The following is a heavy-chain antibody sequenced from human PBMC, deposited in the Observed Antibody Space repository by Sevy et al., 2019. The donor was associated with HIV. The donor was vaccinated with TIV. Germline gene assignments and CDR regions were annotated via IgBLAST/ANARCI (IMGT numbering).Heavy chain of an antibody. V-gene: IGHV3-21*01. J-gene: IGHJ2*01. CDR2: ISSSSNYI. D-gene: IGHD3-22*01. CDR3: ARDLIRTLWYFDL. Sequence: GGSPRLSCAASGFTFSSYSRNWVRQAPGKGLEWISSISSSSNYIYYADSVKGRFTISRDNAQNSLYLQMNSLRAEDTAVYYCARDLIRTLWYFDLWGRGTVVTVSS. CDR1: GFTFSSYS.